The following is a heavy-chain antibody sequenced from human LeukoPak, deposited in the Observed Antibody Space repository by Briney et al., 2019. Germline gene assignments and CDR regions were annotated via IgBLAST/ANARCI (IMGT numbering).Heavy chain of an antibody. D-gene: IGHD3-10*01. CDR2: LDYSGST. CDR1: GGSISSYY. CDR3: ARDRAYGSGKYYFDY. Sequence: SETLSLTCTVSGGSISSYYWSWIRQPPGKGLEWIGYLDYSGSTNYNPSLKSRVTISVDTSKSQFSLKLSSVTAADTAVYYCARDRAYGSGKYYFDYWGQGTLVTVSS. V-gene: IGHV4-59*01. J-gene: IGHJ4*02.